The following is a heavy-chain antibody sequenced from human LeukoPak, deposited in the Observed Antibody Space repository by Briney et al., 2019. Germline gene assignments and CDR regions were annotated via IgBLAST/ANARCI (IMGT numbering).Heavy chain of an antibody. D-gene: IGHD6-19*01. V-gene: IGHV2-5*02. CDR3: AHRSPIAVAGTLDY. CDR2: IFWDDDK. CDR1: GFSLSTRGVG. J-gene: IGHJ4*02. Sequence: SGPTPVNPTQTLTLTCTFSGFSLSTRGVGVGWILQSPEKALECLALIFWDDDKRYSPSLKSTLTITKATSKNQVVLTMTNMDPVDTATYYRAHRSPIAVAGTLDYWGQGTLVTVYS.